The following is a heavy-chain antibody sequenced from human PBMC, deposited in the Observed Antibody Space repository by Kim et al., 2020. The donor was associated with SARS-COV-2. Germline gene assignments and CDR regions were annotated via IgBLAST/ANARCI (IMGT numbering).Heavy chain of an antibody. D-gene: IGHD4-17*01. CDR2: ISAYNGNT. V-gene: IGHV1-18*01. CDR3: ARDHSDDYGDPDYYYGMDV. Sequence: ASVKVSCKASGYTFTSYGISWVRQAPGQGLEWMGWISAYNGNTNYAQKLQGRVTMTTDTSTSTAYMELRSLRSDDTAVYYCARDHSDDYGDPDYYYGMDVWGQGTTVTVSS. CDR1: GYTFTSYG. J-gene: IGHJ6*02.